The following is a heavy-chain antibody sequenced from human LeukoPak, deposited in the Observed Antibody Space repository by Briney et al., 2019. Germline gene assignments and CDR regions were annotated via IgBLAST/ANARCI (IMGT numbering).Heavy chain of an antibody. D-gene: IGHD3-3*01. V-gene: IGHV3-30*01. J-gene: IGHJ4*02. Sequence: GRSLRLSCAASGFTFSSYAMHWVRQAPGKGLERVAVISYDGSNKYYADSVKGRFTISRDNSKNTLYLQMNSLRAEDTAVYYCARDIVSDYYDFWSGPPDYWGQGTLVTVSS. CDR3: ARDIVSDYYDFWSGPPDY. CDR1: GFTFSSYA. CDR2: ISYDGSNK.